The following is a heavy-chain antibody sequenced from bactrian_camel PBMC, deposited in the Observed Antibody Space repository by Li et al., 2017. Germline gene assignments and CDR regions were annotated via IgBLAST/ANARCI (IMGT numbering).Heavy chain of an antibody. D-gene: IGHD5*01. CDR1: GFTLGSYV. J-gene: IGHJ4*01. V-gene: IGHV3S7*01. Sequence: HVQLVESGGGSVQAGGSLRLSCVASGFTLGSYVMAWVRQGPGKGLEWLSSISTDGSTAYDADSLKGRFTISRDNAKNTLYLQLNSLQTEDTAMYYCLSSLGSDEGYWGQGTQVTVS. CDR3: LSSLGSDEGY. CDR2: ISTDGSTA.